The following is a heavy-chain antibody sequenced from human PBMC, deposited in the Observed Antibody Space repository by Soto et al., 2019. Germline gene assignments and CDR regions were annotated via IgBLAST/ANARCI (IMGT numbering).Heavy chain of an antibody. CDR1: GFTFSSYA. CDR2: ISYDGSNK. Sequence: PGGSLRLSCAASGFTFSSYAMHWVRQAPGKGLEWVAVISYDGSNKYYADSVKGRFTISRDNAKNTLYLQMNSLRAEDTAVYYCARHLEYCSGGRCCAVYDYWGQGTLVTVSS. CDR3: ARHLEYCSGGRCCAVYDY. V-gene: IGHV3-30-3*01. D-gene: IGHD2-15*01. J-gene: IGHJ4*02.